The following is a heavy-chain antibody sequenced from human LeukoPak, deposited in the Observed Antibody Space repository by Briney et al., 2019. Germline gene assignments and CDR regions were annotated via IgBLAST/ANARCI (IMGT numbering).Heavy chain of an antibody. CDR1: GFLFTSYW. CDR2: IKENGNEQ. Sequence: GGSLRLSCEASGFLFTSYWMSWVRQAPGKGPEWVAHIKENGNEQYYADSVKGRFTISRDNVKQSLCLQMNNLRVEDTAEYYCARGPGDYDASDIWGQGTMVTVSS. D-gene: IGHD4-11*01. CDR3: ARGPGDYDASDI. V-gene: IGHV3-7*01. J-gene: IGHJ3*02.